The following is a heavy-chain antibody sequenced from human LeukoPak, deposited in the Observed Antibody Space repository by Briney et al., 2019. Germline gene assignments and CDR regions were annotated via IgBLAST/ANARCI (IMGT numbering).Heavy chain of an antibody. J-gene: IGHJ5*02. V-gene: IGHV1-18*01. Sequence: GASVKVSCTASGYTFTSYGISWVRQAPGQGLEWMGWISAYNGNTNYAQKLQGRVTMTTDTSTSTAYMELRSLRSDDTAVYYCARDRDSSGYYPTTNWFDPWGQGTLVTVSS. D-gene: IGHD3-22*01. CDR3: ARDRDSSGYYPTTNWFDP. CDR2: ISAYNGNT. CDR1: GYTFTSYG.